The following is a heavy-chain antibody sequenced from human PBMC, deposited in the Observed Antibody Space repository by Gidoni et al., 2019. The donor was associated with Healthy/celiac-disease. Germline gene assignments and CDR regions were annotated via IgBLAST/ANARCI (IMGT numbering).Heavy chain of an antibody. CDR2: IKHSGST. Sequence: QVQLQPWGAGLLKPSATLSLTCAVYGGSFRGYYWSWIRQPPGKGLEWIGEIKHSGSTNYNPFLKSRVTISVDTSKNQFSLKLSSVTAADTAVYYCASVGEWLRLLDYWGQGTLVTVSS. D-gene: IGHD5-12*01. J-gene: IGHJ4*02. CDR3: ASVGEWLRLLDY. CDR1: GGSFRGYY. V-gene: IGHV4-34*01.